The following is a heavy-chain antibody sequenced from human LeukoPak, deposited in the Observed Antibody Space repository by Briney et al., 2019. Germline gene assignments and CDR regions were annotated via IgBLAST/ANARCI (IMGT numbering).Heavy chain of an antibody. CDR2: ISGTGGTT. Sequence: GGSLRLSCAASGFTFSSYAMIWVRQAPGKGLEWVSAISGTGGTTYYADSVKGRFTISRDNSKNTLYLQMNSLRAEDTAVYYCAKDRITGTTSDAFDIWGQGTMVTVSS. D-gene: IGHD1-20*01. CDR1: GFTFSSYA. V-gene: IGHV3-23*01. CDR3: AKDRITGTTSDAFDI. J-gene: IGHJ3*02.